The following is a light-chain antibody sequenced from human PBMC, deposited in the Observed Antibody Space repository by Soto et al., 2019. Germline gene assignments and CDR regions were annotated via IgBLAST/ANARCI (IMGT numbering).Light chain of an antibody. V-gene: IGKV1-17*01. CDR1: QVITND. J-gene: IGKJ1*01. Sequence: DIHMTQSPSSLSASVGYIFTITCRSSQVITNDLGWYQQKQGKAPKRLIYAASTLQSGVPSRLRGSGYGTELTITISSMQTEDFETYYCLQHNTYPWTFGQGTKVDIK. CDR2: AAS. CDR3: LQHNTYPWT.